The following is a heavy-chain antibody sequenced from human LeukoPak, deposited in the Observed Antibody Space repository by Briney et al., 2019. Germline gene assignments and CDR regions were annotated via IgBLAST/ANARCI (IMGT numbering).Heavy chain of an antibody. Sequence: ASVKVSCKASGYTFTSYGISWVRQAPGQGLEWMGWISAYNGNTNYAQKFQGRVTITADESTSTAYMELSSLRSEDTAVYYCASRYSGYVRDAFDIWGQGTMVTVSS. V-gene: IGHV1-18*01. D-gene: IGHD5-12*01. CDR2: ISAYNGNT. CDR3: ASRYSGYVRDAFDI. CDR1: GYTFTSYG. J-gene: IGHJ3*02.